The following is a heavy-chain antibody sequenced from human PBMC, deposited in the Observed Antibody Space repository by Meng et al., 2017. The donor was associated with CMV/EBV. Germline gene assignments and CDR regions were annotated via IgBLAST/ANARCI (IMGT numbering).Heavy chain of an antibody. CDR3: AKVARSTSYYFDY. J-gene: IGHJ4*02. V-gene: IGHV3-30*02. CDR2: IRYDGSNK. D-gene: IGHD2-2*01. CDR1: GFTFSSYG. Sequence: GGPLRLSCAASGFTFSSYGMHWVRQAPGKGLEWVAFIRYDGSNKYYADSVKGRFTISRDNSKNTLYLQMNSLRAEDTAVYYCAKVARSTSYYFDYWGQGTLVTVSS.